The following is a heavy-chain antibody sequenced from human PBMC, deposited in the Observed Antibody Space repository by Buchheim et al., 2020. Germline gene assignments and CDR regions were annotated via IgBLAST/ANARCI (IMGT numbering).Heavy chain of an antibody. D-gene: IGHD6-19*01. V-gene: IGHV3-33*08. J-gene: IGHJ5*01. CDR1: GFTFRDNA. CDR3: ARDPPQSGWSFEA. CDR2: IWYDGTNK. Sequence: VQLVESGGGLVKPGGSLRLSCAASGFTFRDNAMHWVRQAPGKGLEWVAMIWYDGTNKYYADSVKGRFTVSRDNSKNMLYLQMNSLRVEDTAVYYCARDPPQSGWSFEAWGQGTL.